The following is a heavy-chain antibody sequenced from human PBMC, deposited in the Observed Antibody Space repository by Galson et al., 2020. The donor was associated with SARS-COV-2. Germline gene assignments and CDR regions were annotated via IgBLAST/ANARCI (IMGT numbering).Heavy chain of an antibody. Sequence: ASVKVSCKASGYTFTSYDINWVRQATGQGLEWMGWMNPNSGNTGYAQKFQGRVTMTRNTSISTAYMELSSLRSEDTAVYYCARGLMRQLLFSYYYCMDVWGKGTTVTVSS. CDR2: MNPNSGNT. D-gene: IGHD2-2*01. J-gene: IGHJ6*03. V-gene: IGHV1-8*01. CDR3: ARGLMRQLLFSYYYCMDV. CDR1: GYTFTSYD.